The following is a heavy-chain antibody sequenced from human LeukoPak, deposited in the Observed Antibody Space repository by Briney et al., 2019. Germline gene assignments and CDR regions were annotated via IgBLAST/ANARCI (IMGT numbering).Heavy chain of an antibody. Sequence: ASVKVSCKVVAYDFTGYHIHWVRLAPGQGPEWVGRLNPNTGHAVYAFKFQGRVTITRDTSSSTAYMEVTRLRSDDTAVYYCARSHDQLLLDYYFDYWGQGTLVTVSS. J-gene: IGHJ4*02. V-gene: IGHV1-2*06. CDR1: AYDFTGYH. CDR2: LNPNTGHA. CDR3: ARSHDQLLLDYYFDY. D-gene: IGHD2-2*01.